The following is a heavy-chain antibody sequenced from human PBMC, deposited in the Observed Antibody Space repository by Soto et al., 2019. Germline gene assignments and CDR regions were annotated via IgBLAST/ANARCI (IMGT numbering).Heavy chain of an antibody. Sequence: GASVKVSCKASGYTFTGYYMHWVRQAPGQGLEWMGWINPNSGGTNYAQKFQGWVTMTRDTSISTAYMELSRLRSDDTAVYYCARDPHSSSSAFDYWGQGTLVTVSS. V-gene: IGHV1-2*04. D-gene: IGHD6-6*01. J-gene: IGHJ4*02. CDR3: ARDPHSSSSAFDY. CDR2: INPNSGGT. CDR1: GYTFTGYY.